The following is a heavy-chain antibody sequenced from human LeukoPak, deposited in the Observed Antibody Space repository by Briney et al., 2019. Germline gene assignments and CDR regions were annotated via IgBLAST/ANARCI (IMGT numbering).Heavy chain of an antibody. V-gene: IGHV4-34*01. CDR1: GGSFSGYY. CDR3: ARRFPRVGSYRTYGYFQH. D-gene: IGHD3-10*01. J-gene: IGHJ1*01. Sequence: SETLSLACAVYGGSFSGYYWSWVRQPPGKGLEWIGEINHSGSTNYNPSLKSRVTISVDTSKNQFSLKLSSVTAADTAVYYCARRFPRVGSYRTYGYFQHWGQGTLVTVSS. CDR2: INHSGST.